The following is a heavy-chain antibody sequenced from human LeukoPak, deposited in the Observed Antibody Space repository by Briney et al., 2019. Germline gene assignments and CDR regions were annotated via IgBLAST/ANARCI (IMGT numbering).Heavy chain of an antibody. CDR1: GYSFTSYG. CDR3: ARDFRGYRIAARDAFDI. V-gene: IGHV1-18*01. Sequence: GASVTVSCKASGYSFTSYGISWLRQAPGHGLEWMGWISAYNGNTNYAQKLQGRVTMTTDTSTSTAYMELRSLRSDDTAVYYCARDFRGYRIAARDAFDIWGQGTMVTVSS. CDR2: ISAYNGNT. J-gene: IGHJ3*02. D-gene: IGHD6-13*01.